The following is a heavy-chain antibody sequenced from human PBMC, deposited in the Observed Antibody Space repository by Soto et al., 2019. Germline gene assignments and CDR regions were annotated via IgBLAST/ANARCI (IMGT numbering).Heavy chain of an antibody. J-gene: IGHJ4*02. D-gene: IGHD5-12*01. V-gene: IGHV3-30*18. Sequence: GGSLRLSCAASGFTFSSYGMHWVRQAPGKGLEWVAVISYDGSNKYYAESVKGRFTISRDNSKNTLYLQMNSLRAEDTAVYYCAKDPRSGYDLFDYWGQGTLVTVSS. CDR1: GFTFSSYG. CDR2: ISYDGSNK. CDR3: AKDPRSGYDLFDY.